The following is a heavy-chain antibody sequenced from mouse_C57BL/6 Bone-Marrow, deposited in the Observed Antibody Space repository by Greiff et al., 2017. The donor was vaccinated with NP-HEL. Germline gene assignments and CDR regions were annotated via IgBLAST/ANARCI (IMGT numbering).Heavy chain of an antibody. V-gene: IGHV14-4*01. J-gene: IGHJ4*01. CDR1: GFTIKDDY. Sequence: EVKLMESGAELVRPGASVKLSCTASGFTIKDDYMHWMKQRPEQGLEWIGWIDPDNGDTEYASKFQGKATITADTSSNTAYLQLSSLTSEDTAVYYCTTGHCWGQGTSVTVSS. CDR3: TTGHC. CDR2: IDPDNGDT.